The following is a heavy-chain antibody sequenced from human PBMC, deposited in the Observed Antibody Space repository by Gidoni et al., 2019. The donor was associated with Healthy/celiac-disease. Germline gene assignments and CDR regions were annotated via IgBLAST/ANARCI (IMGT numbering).Heavy chain of an antibody. CDR3: ARGCILYDSSGYYGRGVEEFDY. V-gene: IGHV4-31*03. CDR2: IYYSGST. CDR1: GGSISRGGYY. D-gene: IGHD3-22*01. Sequence: QVQLQESGPGLVKPSQTLSLTCTVPGGSISRGGYYWSWIRQHPGKGLEWIGYIYYSGSTYYNPSLKSRFTISVDTSKNQFSLKLSSVTAADTAVYYCARGCILYDSSGYYGRGVEEFDYWGQGTLVTVST. J-gene: IGHJ4*02.